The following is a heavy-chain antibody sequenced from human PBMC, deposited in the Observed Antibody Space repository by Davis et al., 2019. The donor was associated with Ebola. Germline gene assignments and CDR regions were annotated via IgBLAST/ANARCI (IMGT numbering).Heavy chain of an antibody. CDR3: VRGVGMVPGDY. D-gene: IGHD3-10*01. J-gene: IGHJ4*02. Sequence: GESLKISCTASGFTFSSYAMHWVRQAPGKGLEWVANIKHDGTENYYVDSVKGRFTISIDNAKKSVYLQMISLRADDTGVYYCVRGVGMVPGDYWGQGTQVIVSS. V-gene: IGHV3-7*01. CDR1: GFTFSSYA. CDR2: IKHDGTEN.